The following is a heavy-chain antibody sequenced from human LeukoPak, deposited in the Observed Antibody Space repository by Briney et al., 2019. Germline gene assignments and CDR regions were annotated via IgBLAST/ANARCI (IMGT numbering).Heavy chain of an antibody. V-gene: IGHV1-46*01. D-gene: IGHD6-13*01. CDR2: INPSGGST. CDR1: GYTFTSYY. Sequence: VASVKVSCKASGYTFTSYYMHWVRQAPGQGLEWMGIINPSGGSTSYAQKFQGRVTMTRDTSTSTVYMELSSLRSEDTAVYYCAGEGSSWAYFDYWGQGTLVTVSS. CDR3: AGEGSSWAYFDY. J-gene: IGHJ4*02.